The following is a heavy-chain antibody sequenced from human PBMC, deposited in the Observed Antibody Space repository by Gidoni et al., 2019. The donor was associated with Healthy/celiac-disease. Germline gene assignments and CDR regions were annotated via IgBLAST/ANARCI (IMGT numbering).Heavy chain of an antibody. CDR3: ARSADYDILTCDFPPLPIPELDY. CDR1: GFTFSSHA. Sequence: EVQLVESGGGLVQPGGSLRPSCAASGFTFSSHAMHWVRPAHGKGLEYVSDISSNGGRTYDANSVKGRFTIYRDNAKNTLYLQMGSLRAEDMAVYYCARSADYDILTCDFPPLPIPELDYWGQGTLVTVSS. D-gene: IGHD3-9*01. J-gene: IGHJ4*02. V-gene: IGHV3-64*01. CDR2: ISSNGGRT.